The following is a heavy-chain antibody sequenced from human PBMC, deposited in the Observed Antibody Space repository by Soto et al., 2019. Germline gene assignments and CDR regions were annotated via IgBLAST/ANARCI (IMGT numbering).Heavy chain of an antibody. Sequence: EVQVLQSGGGLVPPGGSLRLSCAGSGFTFINTGMSWVRQAPGQGLEWVSAITGNGDTTYYADSVKGRFTISRDNSKSTLYLQMNSLRAEDTAVYYCAKIDGYFAYWGQGTRVTVSS. CDR1: GFTFINTG. V-gene: IGHV3-23*01. J-gene: IGHJ4*02. CDR2: ITGNGDTT. D-gene: IGHD3-22*01. CDR3: AKIDGYFAY.